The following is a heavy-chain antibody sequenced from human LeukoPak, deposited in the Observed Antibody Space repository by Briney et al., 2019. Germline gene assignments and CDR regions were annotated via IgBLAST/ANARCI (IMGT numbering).Heavy chain of an antibody. V-gene: IGHV3-53*03. CDR2: IYSGGNT. CDR1: GFSFCFNY. CDR3: SGGPAGRRY. Sequence: GGSLRLSCAASGFSFCFNYMTWVRQAPGKGLEWVSVIYSGGNTAYADSVKRRFTISRDNSNNTVYLQMTPLRVEDTGVYYCSGGPAGRRYWGQGNLVTVSS. J-gene: IGHJ4*02.